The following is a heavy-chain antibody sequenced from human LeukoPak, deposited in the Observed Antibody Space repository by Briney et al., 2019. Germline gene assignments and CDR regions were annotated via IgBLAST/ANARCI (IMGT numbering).Heavy chain of an antibody. V-gene: IGHV4-4*02. J-gene: IGHJ4*02. CDR3: AREGGPYRPLDY. Sequence: SGTLSLTCGVSGGSISNTNWWTWVRPPPGKGLEWIGEVNLQGRTNYNPSLKRRVAISVEKSENHISLKLTSVTAADTAVYYCAREGGPYRPLDYSGQGTLVTVAS. CDR1: GGSISNTNW. CDR2: VNLQGRT.